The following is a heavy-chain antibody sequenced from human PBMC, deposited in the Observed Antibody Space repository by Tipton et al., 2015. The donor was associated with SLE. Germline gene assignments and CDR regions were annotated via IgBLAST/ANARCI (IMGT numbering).Heavy chain of an antibody. D-gene: IGHD2-15*01. V-gene: IGHV4-39*07. J-gene: IGHJ4*02. Sequence: LRLSCTVSGGSISSSSYYWGWIRQPPGKGLEWIGSIYYSGSTYFNPSLRSRVTISVDTSKNQFSLKLSSVTAADTALYYCARDVEDLCLLDYWGQGTLVTVSS. CDR3: ARDVEDLCLLDY. CDR2: IYYSGST. CDR1: GGSISSSSYY.